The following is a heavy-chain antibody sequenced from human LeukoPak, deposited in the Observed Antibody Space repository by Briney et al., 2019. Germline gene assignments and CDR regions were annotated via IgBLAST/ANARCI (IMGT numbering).Heavy chain of an antibody. Sequence: GASVKVSCKASGYTFTSYGISWVRQAPGQGLEWMGWISAYNGNTNYAQKLQGRVTMTTDTSTSTAYMELRSLRSDDTAVYYCARVGPTGWFGELSPPTWGQGTLVTASS. CDR1: GYTFTSYG. D-gene: IGHD3-10*01. CDR3: ARVGPTGWFGELSPPT. V-gene: IGHV1-18*01. J-gene: IGHJ4*02. CDR2: ISAYNGNT.